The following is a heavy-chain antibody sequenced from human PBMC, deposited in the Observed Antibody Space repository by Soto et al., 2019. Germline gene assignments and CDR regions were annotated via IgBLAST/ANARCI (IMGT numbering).Heavy chain of an antibody. CDR3: ARDRRVGATILDY. V-gene: IGHV3-21*01. CDR1: GFTFSSYS. D-gene: IGHD1-26*01. J-gene: IGHJ4*02. Sequence: GGSLRLSCAASGFTFSSYSMNLVRQAPGKGLEWVSSISSSSSYIYYADSVKGRFTISRDNAKNSLYLQMNSLRAEDTAVYYCARDRRVGATILDYWGQGTLVTVSS. CDR2: ISSSSSYI.